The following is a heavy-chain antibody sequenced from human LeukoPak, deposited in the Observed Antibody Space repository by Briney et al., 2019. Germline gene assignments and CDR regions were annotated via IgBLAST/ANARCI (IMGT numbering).Heavy chain of an antibody. D-gene: IGHD3-22*01. CDR2: ISYDGSNK. V-gene: IGHV3-30*18. J-gene: IGHJ4*02. CDR1: GFTFSSYG. CDR3: AKGGYYYDSSGTYSFDY. Sequence: GGSLRLSCAASGFTFSSYGMHWVRQAPGKGLEWVAVISYDGSNKYYADSVKGRFTISRDNSKNTLYLQMNSLRAEDTAVYYCAKGGYYYDSSGTYSFDYWGQGTLVTVSS.